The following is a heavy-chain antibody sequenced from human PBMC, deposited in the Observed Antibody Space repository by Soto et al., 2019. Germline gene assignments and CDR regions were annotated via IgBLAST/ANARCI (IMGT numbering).Heavy chain of an antibody. J-gene: IGHJ4*02. CDR2: INGRGVST. V-gene: IGHV3-23*01. Sequence: EVQLLQSGGGLVQPGGSLRLSCVASGLTFSMHDMNWVRQPPGKGLEYVANINGRGVSTSYADAVTGRFTIARDNSRDTLLPDMNRLTEADTAVYYCITAPNWEWGYWGQGALVTVS. D-gene: IGHD1-1*01. CDR1: GLTFSMHD. CDR3: ITAPNWEWGY.